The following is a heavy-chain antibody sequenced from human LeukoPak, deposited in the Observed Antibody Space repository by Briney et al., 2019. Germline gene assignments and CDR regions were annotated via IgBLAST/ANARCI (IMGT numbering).Heavy chain of an antibody. CDR3: ARGVVVVAATHDYYYYMDV. Sequence: PSETLSLTCTVSGGSISSYYWSWIRQPAGKGLEWIGRIYTSGSTNYNPSLKSRVTMSVDTSKNQFSLKLSSVTAADTAVYYCARGVVVVAATHDYYYYMDVWGKETTVTVSS. J-gene: IGHJ6*03. V-gene: IGHV4-4*07. D-gene: IGHD2-15*01. CDR1: GGSISSYY. CDR2: IYTSGST.